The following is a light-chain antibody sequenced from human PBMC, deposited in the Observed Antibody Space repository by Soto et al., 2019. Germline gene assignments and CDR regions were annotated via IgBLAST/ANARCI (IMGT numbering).Light chain of an antibody. Sequence: QSALTQPASVSGSPGQSITISCTGTSSDVGSYNLVSWYQQNPGKAPKLMIYEGSKRPSGVSNRVSGSKSGNTASLTISGLQAEDEADYYCCSYAGSSTLVFGGGTKLTVL. J-gene: IGLJ2*01. CDR2: EGS. CDR3: CSYAGSSTLV. CDR1: SSDVGSYNL. V-gene: IGLV2-23*01.